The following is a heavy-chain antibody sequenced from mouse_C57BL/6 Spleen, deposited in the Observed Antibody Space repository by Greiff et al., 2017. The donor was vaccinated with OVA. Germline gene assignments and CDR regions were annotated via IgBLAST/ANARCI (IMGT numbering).Heavy chain of an antibody. CDR2: IDPSDSYT. CDR1: GYTFTSYW. J-gene: IGHJ4*01. D-gene: IGHD4-1*01. Sequence: QVQLQQPGAELVMPGASVKLSCKASGYTFTSYWMHWVKQRPGQGLEWIGEIDPSDSYTNYNQKFKGKSTLTVDKSSSTAYMQLSSLTSEDSAVYYCASLGRAMDYWGQGTSVTVSS. V-gene: IGHV1-69*01. CDR3: ASLGRAMDY.